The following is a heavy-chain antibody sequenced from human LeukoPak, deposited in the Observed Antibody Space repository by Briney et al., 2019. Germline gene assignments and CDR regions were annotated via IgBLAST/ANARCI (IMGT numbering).Heavy chain of an antibody. CDR3: ARDQGITMVRGVHTGFDY. CDR1: GYTFTSYG. D-gene: IGHD3-10*01. J-gene: IGHJ4*02. CDR2: ISAYNGNT. Sequence: ASVKVSCKASGYTFTSYGISWVRQAPGQGLEWLGWISAYNGNTNYAQKLQGRVTMTTDTSTSTAYMELRSLRSDDTAVYYCARDQGITMVRGVHTGFDYWGQGTLVTVSS. V-gene: IGHV1-18*01.